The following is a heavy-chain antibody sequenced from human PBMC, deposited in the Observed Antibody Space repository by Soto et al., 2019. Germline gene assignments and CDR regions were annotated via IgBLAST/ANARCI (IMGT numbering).Heavy chain of an antibody. Sequence: EVQLVESGGGLVQPGGSLRLSCAASGFTFSSYWMHWVRQAPGKGLVWVSRINSDGSSTSYADSVKRRFTISRDNAKNTLYLQMNSLRAEDTAVYYCAIRASYYDSSGYFDYWGQGTLVTVSS. D-gene: IGHD3-22*01. V-gene: IGHV3-74*01. CDR2: INSDGSST. CDR1: GFTFSSYW. J-gene: IGHJ4*02. CDR3: AIRASYYDSSGYFDY.